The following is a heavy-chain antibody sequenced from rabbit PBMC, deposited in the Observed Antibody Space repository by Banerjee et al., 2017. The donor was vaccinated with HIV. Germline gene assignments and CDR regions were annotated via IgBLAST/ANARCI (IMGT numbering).Heavy chain of an antibody. CDR3: ARGAGSSSYWIYLYYFNL. D-gene: IGHD8-1*01. J-gene: IGHJ4*01. CDR1: GFTFSSSYY. V-gene: IGHV1S40*01. Sequence: QSLEESGGDLVKPGASLTLTCTASGFTFSSSYYMCWVRQAPGKGLEWIACIYAGSSGSTYYASWAKGRFTISKTSSTTVTLQMTSLTAADTATYFCARGAGSSSYWIYLYYFNLWGPGTLVTVS. CDR2: IYAGSSGST.